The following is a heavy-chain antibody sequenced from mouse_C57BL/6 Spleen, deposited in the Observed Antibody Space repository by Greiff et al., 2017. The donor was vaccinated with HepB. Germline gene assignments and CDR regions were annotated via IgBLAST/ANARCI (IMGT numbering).Heavy chain of an antibody. CDR1: GYTFTSYW. CDR2: IHPNSGST. D-gene: IGHD3-2*02. V-gene: IGHV1-64*01. J-gene: IGHJ2*01. Sequence: QVQLKQPGAELVKPGASVKLSCKASGYTFTSYWMHWVKQRPGQGLEWIGMIHPNSGSTNYNEKFKSKATLTVDKSSSTAYMQLSSLTSEDSAVYYCAREGQLRLRFDYWGQGTTLTVSS. CDR3: AREGQLRLRFDY.